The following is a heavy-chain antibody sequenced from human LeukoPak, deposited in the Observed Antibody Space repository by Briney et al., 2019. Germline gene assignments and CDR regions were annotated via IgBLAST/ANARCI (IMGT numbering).Heavy chain of an antibody. CDR1: GGTFSSYA. Sequence: SVKVSCKASGGTFSSYAISRVRQAPGQGLEWMGGIIPIFGTANYAQKFQGRVTITADESTSTAYMELSSLRSEDTAVYYCARAAQEYYYGSGSPNDAFDIWGQGTMVTVSS. CDR3: ARAAQEYYYGSGSPNDAFDI. D-gene: IGHD3-10*01. CDR2: IIPIFGTA. J-gene: IGHJ3*02. V-gene: IGHV1-69*13.